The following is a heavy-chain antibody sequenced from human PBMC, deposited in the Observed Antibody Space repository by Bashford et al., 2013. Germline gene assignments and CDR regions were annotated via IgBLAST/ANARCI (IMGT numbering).Heavy chain of an antibody. CDR3: ARDGDYYDSSGYSNWFDP. CDR2: INHSGST. Sequence: LLYSSETLSLTCAVYGGSFSGYYWSWIRQPPGKGLEWIGEINHSGSTNYNPSLKSRVTISVDTSKNQFSLKLSSVTAADTAVYYCARDGDYYDSSGYSNWFDPWGQGTLVTVSS. CDR1: GGSFSGYY. V-gene: IGHV4-34*01. D-gene: IGHD3-22*01. J-gene: IGHJ5*02.